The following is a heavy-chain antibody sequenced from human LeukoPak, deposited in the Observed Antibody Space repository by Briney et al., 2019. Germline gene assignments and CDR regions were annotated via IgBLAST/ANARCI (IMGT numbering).Heavy chain of an antibody. V-gene: IGHV3-74*01. CDR1: GFTFNSYW. CDR2: INTDGSSP. CDR3: SRGGVVAGSDY. D-gene: IGHD2-15*01. J-gene: IGHJ4*02. Sequence: GGSLRLSCAASGFTFNSYWMHWVRQAPGKGLVWVSLINTDGSSPSYADSVKGRFTISRDNAKNTLYLQMNSLRAEDTALYYCSRGGVVAGSDYWGQGTLVTVSS.